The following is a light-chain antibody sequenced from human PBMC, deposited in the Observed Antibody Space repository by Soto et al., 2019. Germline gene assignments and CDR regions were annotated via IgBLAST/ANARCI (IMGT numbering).Light chain of an antibody. Sequence: IQMTQSPSSLSASVGDRVTITCRASHNIDTYLHWYQQKPGKAPILLIYAASSLQSGVPSRFSGSGSGTDFTLTISSLQPEDFATYYCQQTYSLPPDITFGQGTRLDIK. V-gene: IGKV1-39*01. CDR3: QQTYSLPPDIT. J-gene: IGKJ5*01. CDR1: HNIDTY. CDR2: AAS.